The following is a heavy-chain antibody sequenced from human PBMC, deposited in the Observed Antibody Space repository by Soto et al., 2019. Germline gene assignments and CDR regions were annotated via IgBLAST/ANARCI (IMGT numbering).Heavy chain of an antibody. D-gene: IGHD2-2*01. CDR1: GGTFSSYT. CDR3: ARTTSSYCSSTSCRPYYFDY. V-gene: IGHV1-69*02. Sequence: QVQLVQSGAEVKKPGSSVNVSCKASGGTFSSYTISWVRQAPGQGLEWMGRIIPILGIANYAQKFQGRVTITADKSTITAYMELSSLRSADTAVYYCARTTSSYCSSTSCRPYYFDYCGQGTLVTVSS. J-gene: IGHJ4*02. CDR2: IIPILGIA.